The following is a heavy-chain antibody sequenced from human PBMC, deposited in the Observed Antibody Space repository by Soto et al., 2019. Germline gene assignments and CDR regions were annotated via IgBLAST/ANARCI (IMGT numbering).Heavy chain of an antibody. CDR2: IFFGDSDT. D-gene: IGHD6-6*01. CDR3: ARHWCSWLAVRPPGD. CDR1: GKFFSNYL. Sequence: GESLQISCKGSGKFFSNYLISWVRQMPVKGLEWMGVIFFGDSDTRYSPSFEGHVTISADKSISTVYLQWDSLKASDTAIYYCARHWCSWLAVRPPGDLGTGIQIAVSS. V-gene: IGHV5-51*01. J-gene: IGHJ4*01.